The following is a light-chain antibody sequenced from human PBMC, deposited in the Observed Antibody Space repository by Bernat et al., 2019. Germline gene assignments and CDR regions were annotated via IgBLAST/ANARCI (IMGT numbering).Light chain of an antibody. CDR1: SSDVGSYNY. V-gene: IGLV2-11*01. J-gene: IGLJ3*02. Sequence: QSALTQPRSVSGSPGQSVTISCTGTSSDVGSYNYVSWYRQHPGKAPKLMISDVTERPSGVPDRFSVSKSGNTASLTISGLQAEDEADYYCCSSAGGYTWVFGGGTKLTVL. CDR3: CSSAGGYTWV. CDR2: DVT.